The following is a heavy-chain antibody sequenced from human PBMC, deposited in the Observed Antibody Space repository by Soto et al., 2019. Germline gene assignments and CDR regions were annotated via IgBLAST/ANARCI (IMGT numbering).Heavy chain of an antibody. J-gene: IGHJ4*02. Sequence: SETLSLTCTVSGGSISSYYWSWIRQPPGKGLEWIGYIFYSGSTNFNPSLKSRVTISVDTSKNQFSLKLSSVTAADTAVYYCAGGGGEYYDSSGYYIYWGRGTLVIVSS. CDR2: IFYSGST. V-gene: IGHV4-59*08. CDR1: GGSISSYY. D-gene: IGHD3-22*01. CDR3: AGGGGEYYDSSGYYIY.